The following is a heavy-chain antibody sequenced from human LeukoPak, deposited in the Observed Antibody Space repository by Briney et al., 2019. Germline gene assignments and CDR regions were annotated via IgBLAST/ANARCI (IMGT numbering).Heavy chain of an antibody. V-gene: IGHV3-23*01. CDR2: ISVSGVST. Sequence: PGGSLRLSCAASGFTFSSYAMSWVRQAPGKGLEWVSSISVSGVSTYYADSVKGRFTISRDNSKNTLYLQMDSLRAEDTAVYFCAKRGKTGTTYPYAFDIWGQGTMVTVSS. J-gene: IGHJ3*02. D-gene: IGHD1-1*01. CDR3: AKRGKTGTTYPYAFDI. CDR1: GFTFSSYA.